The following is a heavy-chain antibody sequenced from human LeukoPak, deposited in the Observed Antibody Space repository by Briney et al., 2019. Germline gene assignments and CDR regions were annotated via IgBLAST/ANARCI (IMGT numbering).Heavy chain of an antibody. CDR3: ARHDYGDYGTFDI. V-gene: IGHV4-39*01. D-gene: IGHD4-17*01. CDR1: GGSISSSSYY. Sequence: PSETLSLTCTVSGGSISSSSYYWGWIRQPPGKGLEWIGSIYYSGSTYYNPSLKSRVTISVDTSKNQFSLKLSSVTAADTAVYYCARHDYGDYGTFDIWGQGTMVTVSS. CDR2: IYYSGST. J-gene: IGHJ3*02.